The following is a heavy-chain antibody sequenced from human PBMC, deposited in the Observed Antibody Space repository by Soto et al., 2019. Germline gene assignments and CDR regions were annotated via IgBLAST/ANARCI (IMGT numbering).Heavy chain of an antibody. Sequence: LRLSCAASGFTFSSYGMHWVRQAPGKGLEWVAVISYDGSNKYYADSVKGRFTISRDNSKNTLYLQMNSLRAEDTAVYYCAQSRRQWLALDYWGQGTLVTVSS. CDR3: AQSRRQWLALDY. D-gene: IGHD6-19*01. CDR1: GFTFSSYG. J-gene: IGHJ4*02. V-gene: IGHV3-30*18. CDR2: ISYDGSNK.